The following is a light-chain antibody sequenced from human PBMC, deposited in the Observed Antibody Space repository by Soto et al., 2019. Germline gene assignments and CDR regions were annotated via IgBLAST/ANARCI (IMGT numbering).Light chain of an antibody. V-gene: IGKV1-5*01. CDR3: QQYNSYPCT. Sequence: DIQMTQSPSTLSASVGDRVTITCRASQSISSWLAWYQQKPGKAPKLMIYDASSLQSGVPATFSGSGFGTEFTLTISSLQPDDFATYYCQQYNSYPCTFGQGTKVDI. CDR2: DAS. CDR1: QSISSW. J-gene: IGKJ1*01.